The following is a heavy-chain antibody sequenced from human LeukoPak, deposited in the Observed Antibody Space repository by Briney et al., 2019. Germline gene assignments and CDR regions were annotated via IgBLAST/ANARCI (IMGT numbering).Heavy chain of an antibody. J-gene: IGHJ5*02. V-gene: IGHV4-39*07. CDR3: ARGRITMVRGAPLWFDP. CDR1: GGSISSSSYY. Sequence: PSGTLSLTCAVSGGSISSSSYYWGWIRQPPGKGLEWIGSIYYSGSTYYNPSLKSRVTISVDTSKNQFSLKLSSVTAADTAVYYCARGRITMVRGAPLWFDPWGQGTLVTVSS. D-gene: IGHD3-10*01. CDR2: IYYSGST.